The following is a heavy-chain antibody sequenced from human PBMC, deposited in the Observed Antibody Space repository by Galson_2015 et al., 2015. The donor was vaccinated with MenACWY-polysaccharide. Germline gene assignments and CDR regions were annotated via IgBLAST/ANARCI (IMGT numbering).Heavy chain of an antibody. CDR2: LSKGGADT. V-gene: IGHV3-23*01. CDR1: GFTFNNYY. J-gene: IGHJ6*02. CDR3: AKDLHRYGMDV. Sequence: SLRLSCAASGFTFNNYYMAWVRQAPGKGPEWVSALSKGGADTFCADSVRGRFTISRDNSQNTLYLHMNSLRLEDTAIYYCAKDLHRYGMDVWGHATSVTASS.